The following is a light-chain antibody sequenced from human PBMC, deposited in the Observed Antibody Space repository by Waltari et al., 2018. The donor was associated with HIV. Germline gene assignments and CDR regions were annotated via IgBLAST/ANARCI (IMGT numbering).Light chain of an antibody. Sequence: QSALTQPRSVSGSPGQSVTISCTGTSSDFGGYNYVSWYQQHPAKAPKLMIYDVSKRPSGVPDRFSGSKSGNTASLTISGLQAEDEADYYCCSYAGDYTFVLFGGGTKLTVL. CDR2: DVS. V-gene: IGLV2-11*01. J-gene: IGLJ2*01. CDR1: SSDFGGYNY. CDR3: CSYAGDYTFVL.